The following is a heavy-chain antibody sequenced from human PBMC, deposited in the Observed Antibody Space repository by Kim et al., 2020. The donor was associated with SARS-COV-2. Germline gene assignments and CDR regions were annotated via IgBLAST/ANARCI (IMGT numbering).Heavy chain of an antibody. CDR3: ARHRSTSSLFDY. Sequence: YYNPSHKRRVTISVDTSKNQFSLKLNSVTAADTSVYYCARHRSTSSLFDYWDQGILVTVSS. J-gene: IGHJ4*02. D-gene: IGHD2-2*01. V-gene: IGHV4-39*01.